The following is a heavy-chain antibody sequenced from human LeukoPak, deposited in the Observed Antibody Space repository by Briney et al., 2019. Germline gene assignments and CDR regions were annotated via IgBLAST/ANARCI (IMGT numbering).Heavy chain of an antibody. J-gene: IGHJ5*02. CDR3: ARTRRYDYWFDP. D-gene: IGHD1-20*01. CDR2: IYYSGST. V-gene: IGHV4-59*12. CDR1: GGSISPYY. Sequence: SETLSLTCTVSGGSISPYYWSWIRQPPGKGLEWIGYIYYSGSTNYNPSLKSRVTISVDTSKNQFSLKLSSVTAADTAVYYCARTRRYDYWFDPWGQGTLVTVSS.